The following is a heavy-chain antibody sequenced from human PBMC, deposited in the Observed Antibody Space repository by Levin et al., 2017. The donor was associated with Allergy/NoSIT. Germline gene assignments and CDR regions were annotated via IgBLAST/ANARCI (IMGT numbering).Heavy chain of an antibody. CDR3: AKGMAAAAVTRLDY. D-gene: IGHD6-13*01. CDR2: ISAGGGST. V-gene: IGHV3-23*01. Sequence: PGGSLRLSCAASGFTFSSYAMSWVRQAPGKGLEWVSAISAGGGSTYYSDSVKGRFTISRDNSKNTLDLQMNSLRAEDTALYYCAKGMAAAAVTRLDYWGQGTLVTVSS. CDR1: GFTFSSYA. J-gene: IGHJ4*02.